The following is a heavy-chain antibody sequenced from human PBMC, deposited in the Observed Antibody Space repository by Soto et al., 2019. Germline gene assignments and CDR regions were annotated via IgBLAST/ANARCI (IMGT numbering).Heavy chain of an antibody. CDR1: GGSISSGDYY. CDR3: ARDRTPTTVVNPLGYYGMDV. J-gene: IGHJ6*02. V-gene: IGHV4-30-4*01. Sequence: QVQLQESGPGPVKPSQTLSLTCTVSGGSISSGDYYWSWIRQPPGKGLEWLGYIYYSGSTYYNPSLKSRVTISVDTPKNQFSLKLSSVTAADTAVYYCARDRTPTTVVNPLGYYGMDVWGQGTTVTVSS. D-gene: IGHD4-17*01. CDR2: IYYSGST.